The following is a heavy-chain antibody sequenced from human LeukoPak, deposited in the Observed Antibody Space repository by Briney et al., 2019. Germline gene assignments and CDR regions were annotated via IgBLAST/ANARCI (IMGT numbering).Heavy chain of an antibody. CDR2: IYYSGST. CDR3: ARGGWELLY. CDR1: GGSISSGSYY. V-gene: IGHV4-61*10. Sequence: SETLSLTCTVSGGSISSGSYYWSWIRQPAGKGLEWIGYIYYSGSTNYNPSLKSRVTISVDTSKNQFSLKLSSVTAADTAVYYCARGGWELLYWGQGTLVTVSS. D-gene: IGHD1-26*01. J-gene: IGHJ4*02.